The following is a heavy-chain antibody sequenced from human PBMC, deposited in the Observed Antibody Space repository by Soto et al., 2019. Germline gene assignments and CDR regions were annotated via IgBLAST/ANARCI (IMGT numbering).Heavy chain of an antibody. D-gene: IGHD3-3*01. CDR2: ISYDGSNK. CDR1: GFTFSSYG. V-gene: IGHV3-30*18. Sequence: QVQLVESGGGVVQPGRSLRLSCAASGFTFSSYGMHWVRQAPGKGLEWVAVISYDGSNKYYADSVKGRFTISRDNSKNTLYLQMNILRAEDTAVYYCAKDHAPKNYEFWRGYRSGYGMDVWGQGTTVTVSS. J-gene: IGHJ6*02. CDR3: AKDHAPKNYEFWRGYRSGYGMDV.